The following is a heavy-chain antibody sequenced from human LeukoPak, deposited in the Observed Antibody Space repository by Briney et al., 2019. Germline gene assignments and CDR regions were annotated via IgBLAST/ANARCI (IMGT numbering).Heavy chain of an antibody. CDR3: ARQGRYDSSGYYSPYYYGMDV. Sequence: GESLKISCKGSGYSFTSYWIGWVRQMPGKGLEWMGIIYPGDSDTRYSPSFQGQVTISADKSISTAYLQWSSLKASDTAMYYCARQGRYDSSGYYSPYYYGMDVWGQGTTVTVSS. V-gene: IGHV5-51*01. CDR2: IYPGDSDT. CDR1: GYSFTSYW. D-gene: IGHD3-22*01. J-gene: IGHJ6*02.